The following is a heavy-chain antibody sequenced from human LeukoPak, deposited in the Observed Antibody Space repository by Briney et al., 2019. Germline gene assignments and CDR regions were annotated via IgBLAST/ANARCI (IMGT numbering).Heavy chain of an antibody. CDR1: GFTVSSDY. Sequence: PGGSLRLSCAASGFTVSSDYISWVRQAPGKGMECVSTIYSGGSSNYADSVRARFTISRDNSKNTVYLQMNSLRVEDTAVYYCARATLDNWGQRPLVTVSS. J-gene: IGHJ4*02. V-gene: IGHV3-53*01. CDR2: IYSGGSS. CDR3: ARATLDN.